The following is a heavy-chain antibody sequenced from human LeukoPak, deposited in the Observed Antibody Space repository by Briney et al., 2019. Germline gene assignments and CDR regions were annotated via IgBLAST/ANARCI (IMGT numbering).Heavy chain of an antibody. J-gene: IGHJ4*02. V-gene: IGHV3-21*01. CDR2: ITSGGDYI. CDR1: GFTFNTFN. D-gene: IGHD3-9*01. CDR3: ARGHYDVLAASYKWTPDY. Sequence: GGSLRLSCAASGFTFNTFNMNWVRQAPGKGLEWVSSITSGGDYIHYADSVKGRFTTSRDNAKNSLSLQLNSLRVEDTAVYYCARGHYDVLAASYKWTPDYWGQGTLVTVSS.